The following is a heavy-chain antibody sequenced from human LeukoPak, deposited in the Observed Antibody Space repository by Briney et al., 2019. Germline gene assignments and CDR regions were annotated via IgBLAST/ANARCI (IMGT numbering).Heavy chain of an antibody. CDR2: IFYTGDS. Sequence: PSETLSLTCTVSGVSSSSSYWSWIRQPPGKGLEWIGYIFYTGDSNHNPSLKSRVSISLDTSKDQISLKLYSVTAADTAVYYCARHRFASPLDSWGQGTLVTVSS. CDR1: GVSSSSSY. V-gene: IGHV4-59*08. CDR3: ARHRFASPLDS. D-gene: IGHD2-21*01. J-gene: IGHJ4*02.